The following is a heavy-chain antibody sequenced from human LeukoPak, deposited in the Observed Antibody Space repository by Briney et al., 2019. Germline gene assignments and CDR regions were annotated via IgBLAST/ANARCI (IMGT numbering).Heavy chain of an antibody. CDR2: IYYSGIT. CDR3: ARHMVANYYYYGMDV. J-gene: IGHJ6*02. V-gene: IGHV4-59*08. CDR1: GGSISSYY. Sequence: SETLSLTCTVSGGSISSYYWSRIRQPPGKGLEWIGYIYYSGITNYNPSLKSRVTISVDTSKNQFSLKLSSVTAADTAVYYCARHMVANYYYYGMDVWGQGTTVTVSS. D-gene: IGHD3-10*01.